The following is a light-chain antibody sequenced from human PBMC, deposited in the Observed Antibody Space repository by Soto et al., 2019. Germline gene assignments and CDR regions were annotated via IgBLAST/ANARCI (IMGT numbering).Light chain of an antibody. CDR2: AAS. V-gene: IGKV1-27*01. CDR3: HKYNTAPLT. Sequence: DIQMTQSPSSLSTSVGDRVTITCRASQGIGNYLAWYQQKQGKVPKLLIYAASTLQSGVPSRFSGSGSGTDFTLAISGLQPEDVATYYCHKYNTAPLTFGGGTKVEIK. J-gene: IGKJ4*01. CDR1: QGIGNY.